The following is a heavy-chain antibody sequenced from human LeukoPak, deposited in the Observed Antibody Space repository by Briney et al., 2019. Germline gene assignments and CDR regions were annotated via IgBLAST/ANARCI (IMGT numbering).Heavy chain of an antibody. D-gene: IGHD2-2*01. CDR3: ARGSVPAATSYFDY. J-gene: IGHJ4*02. Sequence: GASVKVSCKASGGTFSSYAISWVRQAPGQGLEWMGGIIPIFGTANYAQKFQGRVTITADESTSTAYMELSSLRSEDTAVYYCARGSVPAATSYFDYWGQGTLVTVSS. CDR2: IIPIFGTA. CDR1: GGTFSSYA. V-gene: IGHV1-69*01.